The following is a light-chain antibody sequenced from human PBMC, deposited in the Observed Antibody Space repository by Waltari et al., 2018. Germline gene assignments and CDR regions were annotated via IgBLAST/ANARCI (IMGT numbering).Light chain of an antibody. V-gene: IGLV2-23*02. Sequence: QAAPTQSPSVSGSAGQSVTLSCTGTSSDIGFYNAVSWYHHHPGNAPKLIIYEVSKRPSGVSNPFFGSKSGYPASLTISTLHAEDESHYHCTPYGGSSTCVFGGRPRLTVL. CDR1: SSDIGFYNA. CDR2: EVS. J-gene: IGLJ2*01. CDR3: TPYGGSSTCV.